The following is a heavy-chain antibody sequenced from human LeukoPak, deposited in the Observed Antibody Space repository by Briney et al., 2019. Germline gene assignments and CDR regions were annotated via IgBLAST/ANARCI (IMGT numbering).Heavy chain of an antibody. CDR1: GFSLSTSGVG. CDR3: AHRRLQGTGSKGFDP. CDR2: IYWYDDQ. Sequence: SGPTQMKPTQPFTLTYTFSGFSLSTSGVGVGWIRQPQGKALEWVILIYWYDDQIYSPSLKSRLTITKDTSKNQVVLTMNNMDPVHTAAYYCAHRRLQGTGSKGFDPWGQGTLVTVSS. D-gene: IGHD3-10*01. J-gene: IGHJ5*02. V-gene: IGHV2-5*01.